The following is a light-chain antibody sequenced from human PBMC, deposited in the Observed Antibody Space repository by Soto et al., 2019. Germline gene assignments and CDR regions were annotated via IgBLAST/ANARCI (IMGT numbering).Light chain of an antibody. J-gene: IGLJ3*02. CDR3: CSYAGSSTWV. Sequence: QSALTQPASVSGSPGQSITISCTGTSSDVGSYNLVSWYQQHPGKAPKLMIYEASKRPSGVSHRFSGSKSGNTASLTISGLQAEDEADYYCCSYAGSSTWVFGGGTQLTVL. CDR2: EAS. CDR1: SSDVGSYNL. V-gene: IGLV2-23*01.